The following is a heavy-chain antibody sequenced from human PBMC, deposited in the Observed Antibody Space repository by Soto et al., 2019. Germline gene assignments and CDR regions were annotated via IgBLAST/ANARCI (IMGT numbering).Heavy chain of an antibody. Sequence: PGGSLRLSCAASGFTFSSYWMHWVRQAPGKGLVWVSRINSDGSSTSYADSVKGRFTISRDNAKNTLYLQMNSLRAEDTAVYYCASWGYSSGWPFDYWGQGTLVTVSS. D-gene: IGHD6-19*01. J-gene: IGHJ4*02. CDR2: INSDGSST. V-gene: IGHV3-74*01. CDR3: ASWGYSSGWPFDY. CDR1: GFTFSSYW.